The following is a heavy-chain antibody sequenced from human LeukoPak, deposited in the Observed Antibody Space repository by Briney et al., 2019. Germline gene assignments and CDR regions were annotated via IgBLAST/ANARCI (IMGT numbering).Heavy chain of an antibody. CDR1: GFTFSSFA. D-gene: IGHD1-1*01. V-gene: IGHV3-23*01. Sequence: GGSLRLSCAASGFTFSSFAMSWVRQAPGKGLEWVSSLSGNERDTRYADSVRGRFTISRDNANNLLYLHMTSLGAEDTAIYYCSKDLERHTIGYFDSWGRGVLVTVSS. CDR2: LSGNERDT. J-gene: IGHJ4*02. CDR3: SKDLERHTIGYFDS.